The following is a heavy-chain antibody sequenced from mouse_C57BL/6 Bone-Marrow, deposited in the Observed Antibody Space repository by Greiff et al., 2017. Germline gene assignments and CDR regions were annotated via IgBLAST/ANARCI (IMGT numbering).Heavy chain of an antibody. J-gene: IGHJ1*03. Sequence: VQLQQSGPVLVKPGPSVKISCKASGFTFTDYYMHWVKQSHGKSLEWIGLVYPYNGGTSYNQKFKGKATLTVDTYSSKAYMERNSLTSEDSAVYYCAILLAYGPYWYFDVWGTGTTVTVSS. V-gene: IGHV1-36*01. CDR3: AILLAYGPYWYFDV. D-gene: IGHD6-5*01. CDR2: VYPYNGGT. CDR1: GFTFTDYY.